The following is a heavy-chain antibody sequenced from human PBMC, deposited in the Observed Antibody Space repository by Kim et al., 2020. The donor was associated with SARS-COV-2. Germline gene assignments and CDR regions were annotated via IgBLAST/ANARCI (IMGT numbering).Heavy chain of an antibody. V-gene: IGHV1-18*01. Sequence: NYAQKLQGRVTMTTDTSTSTAYMELRSLRSDDTAVYYCARDRGAARDFDYWGQGTLVTVSS. CDR3: ARDRGAARDFDY. D-gene: IGHD6-6*01. J-gene: IGHJ4*02.